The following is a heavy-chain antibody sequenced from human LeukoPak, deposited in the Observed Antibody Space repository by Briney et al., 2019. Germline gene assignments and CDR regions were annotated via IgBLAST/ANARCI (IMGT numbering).Heavy chain of an antibody. CDR3: ARELGYCSGGSCYSHVGFDY. CDR1: GGSISSSSYY. Sequence: NPSETLSLTCTVSGGSISSSSYYWGWIRQPPGKGLEWIGSIYYSGSTYYNPSLKSRVTISADTSKNQFSLKLSSVTAADTAVYYCARELGYCSGGSCYSHVGFDYWGQGTLVTVSS. CDR2: IYYSGST. D-gene: IGHD2-15*01. J-gene: IGHJ4*02. V-gene: IGHV4-39*01.